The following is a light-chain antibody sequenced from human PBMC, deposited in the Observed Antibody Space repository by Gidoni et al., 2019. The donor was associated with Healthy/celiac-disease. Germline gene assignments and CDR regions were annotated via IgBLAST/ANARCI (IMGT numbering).Light chain of an antibody. CDR2: EVS. Sequence: QSALTPPASVSGSPGQSITISCTGTSSDVGSYNLVSWYQQHPGKAPKLMIYEVSKRPSGVSNRFSGSKSGNTASLTSSGLQAEDEADYYCCSYAAFGTGTKVTVL. V-gene: IGLV2-23*02. CDR3: CSYAA. CDR1: SSDVGSYNL. J-gene: IGLJ1*01.